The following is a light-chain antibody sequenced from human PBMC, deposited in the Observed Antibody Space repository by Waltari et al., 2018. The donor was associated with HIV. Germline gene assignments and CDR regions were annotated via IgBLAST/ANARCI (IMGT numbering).Light chain of an antibody. V-gene: IGKV1-17*01. J-gene: IGKJ1*01. CDR3: LQHNNYPRT. Sequence: DIQMTQSPSSLSASVRDRVTITCRASQGIRNNLGWFQQKPGKAPQRLIFGASSLHPGVPSRFSGSGSGTEFTLTISSLQPEDFATYYCLQHNNYPRTFGRGTKVEIK. CDR1: QGIRNN. CDR2: GAS.